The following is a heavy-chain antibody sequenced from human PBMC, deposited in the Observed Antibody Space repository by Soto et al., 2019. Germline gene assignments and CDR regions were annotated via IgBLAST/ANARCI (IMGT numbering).Heavy chain of an antibody. Sequence: QVQLVQSGAEVKKPGSSVKVSCKASGGTFSSYAISWVRQAPGQGLEWMGGIIPIFGTANYAQKFQCRVTITADESTCAAYMELSSLRSEDTAVYYCSRGSSYGLGSYYAAFDICGQGTMVTVS. CDR3: SRGSSYGLGSYYAAFDI. V-gene: IGHV1-69*12. CDR2: IIPIFGTA. CDR1: GGTFSSYA. D-gene: IGHD3-10*01. J-gene: IGHJ3*02.